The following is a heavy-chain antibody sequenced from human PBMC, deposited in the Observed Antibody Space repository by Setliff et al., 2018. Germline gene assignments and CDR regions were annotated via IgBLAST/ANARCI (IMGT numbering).Heavy chain of an antibody. V-gene: IGHV1-69*05. CDR1: GATFSSYG. J-gene: IGHJ6*03. D-gene: IGHD3-22*01. Sequence: RASVKVSCKASGATFSSYGISWVRQAPGQGLEWMAGTIPIFGTTEYAQKFQGRLTIITDESTNTAFMQLSSLRSDDTAVYYCVREGVDSRSSTDYRYYMDVWG. CDR3: VREGVDSRSSTDYRYYMDV. CDR2: TIPIFGTT.